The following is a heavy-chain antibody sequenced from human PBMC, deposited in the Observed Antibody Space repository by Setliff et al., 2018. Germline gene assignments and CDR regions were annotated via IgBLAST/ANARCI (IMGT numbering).Heavy chain of an antibody. Sequence: GGSLRLSCSVSGITFKNAWMTWVRQAPGKGPEWVDRIKSSIEGATSDYGAPAKGRFTISRDDSKQMIFLQMHNLKTEDTGFYYCATGPRDSRNYLTWLGSWGQGTLVTVSS. D-gene: IGHD3-22*01. CDR2: IKSSIEGATS. CDR3: ATGPRDSRNYLTWLGS. V-gene: IGHV3-15*01. J-gene: IGHJ5*01. CDR1: GITFKNAW.